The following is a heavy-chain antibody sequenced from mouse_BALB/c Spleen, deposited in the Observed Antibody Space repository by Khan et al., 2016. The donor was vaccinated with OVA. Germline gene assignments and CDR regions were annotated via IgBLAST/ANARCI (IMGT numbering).Heavy chain of an antibody. CDR1: GYTFTNYG. D-gene: IGHD6-2*01. Sequence: QIQLVQSGPELKKPGETVKISCKASGYTFTNYGMNWVKQAPGKGLKWMGWINTYTGEPTYADDFKGRFVFSLETSASTAYLQISNLKNEDMTTYFCARISSYWYSDVWGAGTTLTVSS. CDR2: INTYTGEP. CDR3: ARISSYWYSDV. J-gene: IGHJ1*01. V-gene: IGHV9-1*02.